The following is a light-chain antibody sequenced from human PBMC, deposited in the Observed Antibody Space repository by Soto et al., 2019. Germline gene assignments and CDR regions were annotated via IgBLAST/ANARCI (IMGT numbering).Light chain of an antibody. CDR3: SSYTSSSTRV. J-gene: IGLJ1*01. CDR2: DVS. V-gene: IGLV2-14*01. CDR1: SSDVSGYNY. Sequence: QSALTQPASVSGSPGQSITISCTGTSSDVSGYNYVSWYQQHPGKAPKLMIYDVSNRPSGVSNRFSGSKSGNTASLTISGLRAEDEADYYCSSYTSSSTRVFGTGTKVTVL.